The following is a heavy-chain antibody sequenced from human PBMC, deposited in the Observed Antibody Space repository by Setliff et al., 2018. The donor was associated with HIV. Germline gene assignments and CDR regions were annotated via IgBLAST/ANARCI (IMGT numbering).Heavy chain of an antibody. CDR1: GGSITSTNFY. CDR2: IYHDGST. CDR3: SRWVAVSADFSS. D-gene: IGHD1-26*01. Sequence: KPSETLSLTCAVSGGSITSTNFYCGWVRQPPGKGLEWIGSIYHDGSTYYNPSLKSRLTISLDTSNNQFSVRLTSVTAADTAVYSCSRWVAVSADFSSWGQGTLVTVSS. V-gene: IGHV4-39*01. J-gene: IGHJ4*02.